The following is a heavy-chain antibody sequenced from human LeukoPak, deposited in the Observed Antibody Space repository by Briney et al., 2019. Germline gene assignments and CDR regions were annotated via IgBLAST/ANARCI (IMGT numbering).Heavy chain of an antibody. D-gene: IGHD6-13*01. V-gene: IGHV1-46*01. CDR2: INPSGGST. CDR3: ARAIAAAGTPPSRGGSRYYYYGMDV. CDR1: GYTFTSYY. Sequence: GASVKVSCEASGYTFTSYYMHWVRQAPGQGLEWMGIINPSGGSTSYAQKFQGRVTMTRDTSTSTVYMELSSLRSEDTAVYYCARAIAAAGTPPSRGGSRYYYYGMDVWGQGTTDTVSS. J-gene: IGHJ6*02.